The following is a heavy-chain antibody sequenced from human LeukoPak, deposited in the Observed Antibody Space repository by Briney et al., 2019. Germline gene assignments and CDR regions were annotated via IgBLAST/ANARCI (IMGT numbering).Heavy chain of an antibody. CDR2: ISGYNGNT. CDR3: ARLDIRLARNWFDP. J-gene: IGHJ5*02. Sequence: ASVKVSCKASGYTFTSYDINWVRQAPGQGLEWMGWISGYNGNTNYAQKLQGRVTVTTDTSTSTVYMELRSLRSDDTAVYYCARLDIRLARNWFDPRGQGTLVTVSS. CDR1: GYTFTSYD. V-gene: IGHV1-18*01. D-gene: IGHD5-12*01.